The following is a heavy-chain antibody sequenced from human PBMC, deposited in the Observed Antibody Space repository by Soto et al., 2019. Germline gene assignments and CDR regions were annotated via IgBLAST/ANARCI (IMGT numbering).Heavy chain of an antibody. CDR1: GFTFSSSP. Sequence: QVQLVESGGGVVQPGRSLRLSCEASGFTFSSSPMHWVRQAPGKGLEWVAVISYDGIIKVYADSVQGRFTISRDISKNTLYLQMNSLRTEDTAVYYCVRDKIRGPPDYCDDGGQGTLVTVSS. CDR3: VRDKIRGPPDYCDD. V-gene: IGHV3-30-3*01. J-gene: IGHJ4*02. CDR2: ISYDGIIK.